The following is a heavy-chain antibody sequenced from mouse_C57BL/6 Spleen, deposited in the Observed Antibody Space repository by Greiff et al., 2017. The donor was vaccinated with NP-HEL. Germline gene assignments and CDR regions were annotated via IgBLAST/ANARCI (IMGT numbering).Heavy chain of an antibody. J-gene: IGHJ2*01. Sequence: VQLQQPGAELVRPGTSVKLSCKASGYTFTSYWMHWVKQRPGQGLEWIGVIDPSDSYTNYNQKFKGKATLTVDTSSSTAYMQLSSLTSEDSAVYYCARGGYGNYEDYWGQGTTLTVSS. D-gene: IGHD2-10*02. CDR3: ARGGYGNYEDY. V-gene: IGHV1-59*01. CDR1: GYTFTSYW. CDR2: IDPSDSYT.